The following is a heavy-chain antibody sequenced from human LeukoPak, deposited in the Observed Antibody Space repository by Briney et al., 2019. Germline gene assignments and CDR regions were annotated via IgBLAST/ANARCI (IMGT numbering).Heavy chain of an antibody. CDR3: ARAVNYDFWSGSGNWFDP. J-gene: IGHJ5*02. CDR2: INPNSGGT. V-gene: IGHV1-2*06. CDR1: GYTFTGYY. D-gene: IGHD3-3*01. Sequence: ASVKVSCKASGYTFTGYYTHWVRQAPGQGLEWMGRINPNSGGTNYAQKFQGRVTMTRDTSIGTAYMELSRLRSDDTAVYYCARAVNYDFWSGSGNWFDPWGQGTLVTVSS.